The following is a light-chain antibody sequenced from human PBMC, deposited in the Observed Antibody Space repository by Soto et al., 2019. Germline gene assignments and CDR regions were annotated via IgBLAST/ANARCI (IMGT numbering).Light chain of an antibody. CDR1: QTVDSTY. CDR3: QQYDTSPPLYT. CDR2: RAS. V-gene: IGKV3-20*01. J-gene: IGKJ2*01. Sequence: EVVLTQSPGTLSLSPGESATLSCRASQTVDSTYLAWYQQKPGQAPRLLIYRASSRAAGVPDRFSGSGSGTAFTLTISKLDPEDFAVYYCQQYDTSPPLYTFGQGTKREIK.